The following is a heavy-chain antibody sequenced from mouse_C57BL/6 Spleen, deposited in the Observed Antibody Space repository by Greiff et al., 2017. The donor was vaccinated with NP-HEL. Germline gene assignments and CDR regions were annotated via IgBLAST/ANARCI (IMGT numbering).Heavy chain of an antibody. D-gene: IGHD1-1*01. CDR2: INPNNGGT. Sequence: VQLQQSGPELVKPGASVKMSCKASGYTFTDYNMHWVKQSHGKSLEWIGYINPNNGGTSYNQKFKGKATLTVNKSSSTAYMELRSLTSEDSAVYYCARKYIYGCSMVYWGQGPSVTVLS. V-gene: IGHV1-22*01. CDR3: ARKYIYGCSMVY. CDR1: GYTFTDYN. J-gene: IGHJ4*01.